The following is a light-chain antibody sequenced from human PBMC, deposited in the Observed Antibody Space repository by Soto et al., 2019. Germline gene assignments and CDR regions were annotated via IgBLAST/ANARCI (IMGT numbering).Light chain of an antibody. J-gene: IGKJ5*01. V-gene: IGKV1-13*02. CDR2: DVS. Sequence: AIQVTQSPSSLSASVGDRVTITCRASQDIRGALAWYQQKPGKAPNLLIYDVSTLESGVPSRFSGSGSGTEFTLTISSLPPEDFGTFYCQQFNSYPITFGHGTRLEIK. CDR3: QQFNSYPIT. CDR1: QDIRGA.